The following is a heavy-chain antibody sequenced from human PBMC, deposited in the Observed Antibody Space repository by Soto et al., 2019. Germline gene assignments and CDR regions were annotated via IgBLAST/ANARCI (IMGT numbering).Heavy chain of an antibody. CDR1: GFIFSSSW. J-gene: IGHJ4*02. D-gene: IGHD7-27*01. CDR2: INQDGSAK. CDR3: ARDRGPNTKDY. Sequence: PGGSLRLSCAAPGFIFSSSWMSWVRQAPGKEPEWVACINQDGSAKYYVDSVNGRFTISRDNAKNSLYLQMNSLRAEDTAVYYCARDRGPNTKDYWGQG. V-gene: IGHV3-7*03.